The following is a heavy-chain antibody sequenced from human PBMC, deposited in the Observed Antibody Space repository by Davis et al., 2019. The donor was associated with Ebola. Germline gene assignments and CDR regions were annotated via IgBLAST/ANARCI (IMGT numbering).Heavy chain of an antibody. CDR1: GGSFSGYY. V-gene: IGHV4-34*01. CDR3: ARGPLIVVVPAAIRSNAFDI. J-gene: IGHJ3*02. D-gene: IGHD2-2*02. CDR2: IIHSGST. Sequence: MPSETLSLTCAVYGGSFSGYYWSWIRQPPGKGLEWIGEIIHSGSTNYNPSLKSRVTISVDTSKNQFSLKLYSVTAADTAVYYCARGPLIVVVPAAIRSNAFDIWGQGTMVTVSS.